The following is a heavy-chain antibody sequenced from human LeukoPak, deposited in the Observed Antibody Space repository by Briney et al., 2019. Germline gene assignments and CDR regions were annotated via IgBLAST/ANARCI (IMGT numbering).Heavy chain of an antibody. Sequence: GGSLRLSCVASGFTFRNHAMTWVRQTPEKGLHWVSTVSASGDSTYSADSVQGRFSISRDNSKSILYLEMNSLRVEDTAIYYGAREFAFGNILTTIKRGIDYWGQGSLVIVSS. CDR3: AREFAFGNILTTIKRGIDY. V-gene: IGHV3-23*01. CDR2: VSASGDST. J-gene: IGHJ4*02. D-gene: IGHD5-24*01. CDR1: GFTFRNHA.